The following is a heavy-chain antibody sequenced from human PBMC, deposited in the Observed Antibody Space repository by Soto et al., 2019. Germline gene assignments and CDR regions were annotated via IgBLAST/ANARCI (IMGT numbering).Heavy chain of an antibody. J-gene: IGHJ4*02. CDR3: VRMGIGDWLLYIDY. Sequence: SETLSLTCAVSGYSISSSNWWGWIRQPPGKGLEWIGYIYYSGSTYYNPSLKSRVTMSVDTSKNQFSLKLSSVTAVDTAVYYCVRMGIGDWLLYIDYSGQATLVTVSS. V-gene: IGHV4-28*01. CDR2: IYYSGST. D-gene: IGHD3-9*01. CDR1: GYSISSSNW.